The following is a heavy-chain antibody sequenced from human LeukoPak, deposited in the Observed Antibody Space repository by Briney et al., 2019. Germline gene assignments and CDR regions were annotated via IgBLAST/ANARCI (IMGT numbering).Heavy chain of an antibody. CDR1: GGTFISYA. Sequence: ASVKVSCKASGGTFISYAISWVRQAPGQGLEWMGRIIPILGIANYAQKFQGRVTITADKSTSTAYMELSSLRSEDTAVYYCAAEYSSSSGGGNWFDPWGQGTLVTVSS. V-gene: IGHV1-69*04. CDR2: IIPILGIA. CDR3: AAEYSSSSGGGNWFDP. J-gene: IGHJ5*02. D-gene: IGHD6-6*01.